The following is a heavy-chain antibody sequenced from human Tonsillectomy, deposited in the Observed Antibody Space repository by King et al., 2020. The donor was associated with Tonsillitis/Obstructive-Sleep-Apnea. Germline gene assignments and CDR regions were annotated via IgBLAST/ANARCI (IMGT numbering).Heavy chain of an antibody. CDR2: INHSGST. CDR3: GTNAGDYYYYMDV. V-gene: IGHV4-34*01. Sequence: VQLQQWGAGLLKPSETLSLTCGVYGGSFSGYYWSWIRQPPGKGLEWFGEINHSGSTDYNSSLKSRVTISRETSKNQCSLRLTSVTAADTAVYYCGTNAGDYYYYMDVWGKGTTVTVSS. CDR1: GGSFSGYY. J-gene: IGHJ6*03. D-gene: IGHD2-2*01.